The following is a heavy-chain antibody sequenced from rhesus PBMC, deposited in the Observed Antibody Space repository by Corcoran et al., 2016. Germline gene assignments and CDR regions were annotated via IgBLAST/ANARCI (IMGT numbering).Heavy chain of an antibody. J-gene: IGHJ4*01. CDR3: ARAPGSNWGY. CDR1: GGSVSSSNW. CDR2: ISVRSGGT. V-gene: IGHV4-65*01. D-gene: IGHD7-45*01. Sequence: QVQLQESGPGLVKPSETLSLTCAVSGGSVSSSNWWSWIRQPPGKGLEWIGYISVRSGGTYYDPSLKSRVTISTDTSKNQFSLKLSSVTAADTAVYYCARAPGSNWGYWGQGVLVTVSS.